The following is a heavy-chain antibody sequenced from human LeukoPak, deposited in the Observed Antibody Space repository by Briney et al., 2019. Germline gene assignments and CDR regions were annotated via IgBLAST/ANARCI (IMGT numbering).Heavy chain of an antibody. J-gene: IGHJ5*01. CDR3: ARHAKYNYFDS. V-gene: IGHV4-39*01. CDR2: IHYSEST. Sequence: PSETLSLTCTVSGGSVISDTYYWGWIRQPPGKGLEWIGSIHYSESTYYTPSLKTRITMSVDTSKNQFSLKLRSVTAADTAVYFCARHAKYNYFDSWGQGTLVTVSS. CDR1: GGSVISDTYY.